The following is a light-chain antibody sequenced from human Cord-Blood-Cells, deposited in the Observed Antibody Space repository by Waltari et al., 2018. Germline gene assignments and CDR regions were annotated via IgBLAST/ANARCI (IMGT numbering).Light chain of an antibody. J-gene: IGLJ1*01. CDR3: SSYTSSSTLV. CDR1: SSDVGGYNY. CDR2: DVS. Sequence: QSALTQSASVSASPGHSITISCTGTSSDVGGYNYVSLYQQHPGKAPKLMIYDVSNRPSGVSNRFSGSKSGNTASLTISGLQAEDEAEYYCSSYTSSSTLVFGTGTKVTVL. V-gene: IGLV2-14*03.